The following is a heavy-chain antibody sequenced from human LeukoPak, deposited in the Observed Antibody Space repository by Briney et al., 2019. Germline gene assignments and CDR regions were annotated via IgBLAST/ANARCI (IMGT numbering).Heavy chain of an antibody. CDR3: ARGLTWGNYYFDS. Sequence: PGGSLRLSCAGSGFIFSSYAMSWVRQAPGKGLEWVSAISGSGGSTYYADSVKGRFTISRDNAKNTVYLQMNSLRAEDTAVYYCARGLTWGNYYFDSWGQGTLVTVSS. CDR1: GFIFSSYA. V-gene: IGHV3-23*01. D-gene: IGHD3-16*01. J-gene: IGHJ4*02. CDR2: ISGSGGST.